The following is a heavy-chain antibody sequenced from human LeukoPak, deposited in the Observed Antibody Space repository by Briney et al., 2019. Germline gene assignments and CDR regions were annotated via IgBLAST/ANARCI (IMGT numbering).Heavy chain of an antibody. CDR1: GFTFSSYS. D-gene: IGHD6-19*01. Sequence: PGGSLRLSCAASGFTFSSYSMNWVRQAPGKGLEWVSSISSSSSYIYYADSVKGRLTISRDNAKNSLYLQMNSLRAEDTAVYYCARDRHSSGLIDYWGQGTLVTVSS. CDR3: ARDRHSSGLIDY. V-gene: IGHV3-21*01. J-gene: IGHJ4*02. CDR2: ISSSSSYI.